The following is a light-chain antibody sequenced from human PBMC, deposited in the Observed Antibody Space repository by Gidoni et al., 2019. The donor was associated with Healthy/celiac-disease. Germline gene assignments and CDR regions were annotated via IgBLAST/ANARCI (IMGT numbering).Light chain of an antibody. V-gene: IGLV1-40*01. CDR3: QSYDSSLSPYV. CDR1: SSNIGAGYD. J-gene: IGLJ1*01. Sequence: QSVLTPPPSVSGAPGQRVTISCTGSSSNIGAGYDVHWYQQLPGTAPKLLIYGNSNRPSGVPDRFSGSKSGTSASLAITGLQAEDEADYYCQSYDSSLSPYVFGTGTKVTVL. CDR2: GNS.